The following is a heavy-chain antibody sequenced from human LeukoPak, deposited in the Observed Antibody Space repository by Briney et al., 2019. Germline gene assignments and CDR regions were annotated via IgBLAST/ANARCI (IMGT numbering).Heavy chain of an antibody. CDR3: ARGYCSSTSCYGGSY. J-gene: IGHJ4*01. CDR2: ISYDGSNK. CDR1: GFTFSSYA. Sequence: GGSLRLSCSASGFTFSSYAMHWVRQAPGKGLEWVAVISYDGSNKYYADSVKGRFTISRDNSKNTLYLQMNSLRAEDTAVYYCARGYCSSTSCYGGSYWGQGTLVTVSS. V-gene: IGHV3-30-3*01. D-gene: IGHD2-2*01.